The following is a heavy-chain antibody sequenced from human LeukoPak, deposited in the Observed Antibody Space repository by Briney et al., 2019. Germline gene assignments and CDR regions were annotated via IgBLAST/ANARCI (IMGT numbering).Heavy chain of an antibody. CDR3: AREGRGYSYGLDY. J-gene: IGHJ4*02. V-gene: IGHV3-21*01. Sequence: GGSLRLSCAASGFTFSSYSMNWVRQAPGKGLEWVSSISSSSSYIYYADSVKGRFTISRDNAKNSLYLQMNSLRAEDTAVYYCAREGRGYSYGLDYWGQGTLVTVSS. CDR1: GFTFSSYS. D-gene: IGHD5-18*01. CDR2: ISSSSSYI.